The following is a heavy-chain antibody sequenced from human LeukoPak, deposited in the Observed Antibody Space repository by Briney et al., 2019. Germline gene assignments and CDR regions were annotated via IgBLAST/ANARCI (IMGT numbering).Heavy chain of an antibody. V-gene: IGHV3-23*01. CDR2: ISGSGGST. CDR3: AKGLSYDSSGALNY. CDR1: GFTFSSYA. Sequence: GGSLRLSCAASGFTFSSYAMSWVRQVPGKGLEWVSAISGSGGSTYYADSVKGRFTISRDNSKNTLYLQMNSLRAEDTAVYYCAKGLSYDSSGALNYWSQGTLVTVSS. D-gene: IGHD3-22*01. J-gene: IGHJ4*02.